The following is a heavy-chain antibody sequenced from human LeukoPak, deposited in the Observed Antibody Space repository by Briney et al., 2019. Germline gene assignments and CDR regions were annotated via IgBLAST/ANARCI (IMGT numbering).Heavy chain of an antibody. V-gene: IGHV4-59*01. CDR2: IYDSGST. J-gene: IGHJ3*02. CDR1: GGSINSYY. CDR3: ACLTTADAFDI. D-gene: IGHD3-22*01. Sequence: PSETLSLTCTVSGGSINSYYWSWIRQPPGKGLEWIGYIYDSGSTNYNPSLKRRVTISVDTSKNQFSLKLSSVTAADTAVYYCACLTTADAFDIWGQGTMVTVSS.